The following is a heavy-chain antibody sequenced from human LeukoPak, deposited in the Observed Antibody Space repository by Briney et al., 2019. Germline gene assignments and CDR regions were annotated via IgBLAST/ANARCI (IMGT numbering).Heavy chain of an antibody. CDR1: GYSVTSDYY. CDR3: ASEGSITEWSFDL. J-gene: IGHJ2*01. V-gene: IGHV4-38-2*02. D-gene: IGHD3-10*01. Sequence: SETLSLTCTVSGYSVTSDYYWGWIRQSPGKGLEWIGTTYHTGSTFYNPSLKSRVTILLDMSQNQFSLKLTSVTAADTAVYYCASEGSITEWSFDLWGRGTLVTVSS. CDR2: TYHTGST.